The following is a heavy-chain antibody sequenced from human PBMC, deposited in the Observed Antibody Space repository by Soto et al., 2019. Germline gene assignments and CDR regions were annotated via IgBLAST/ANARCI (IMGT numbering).Heavy chain of an antibody. V-gene: IGHV4-34*01. CDR2: INHSGST. CDR1: GGSFSGYY. J-gene: IGHJ4*02. CDR3: VRSLRRGPPFDY. D-gene: IGHD3-10*01. Sequence: SETLSLTCAVYGGSFSGYYWSWIRQPPGKGLEWIGEINHSGSTNYNPSLKSRVTISVDTSKNQFSLKLSSVTAADTAVYYCVRSLRRGPPFDYWGQGTLVTVSS.